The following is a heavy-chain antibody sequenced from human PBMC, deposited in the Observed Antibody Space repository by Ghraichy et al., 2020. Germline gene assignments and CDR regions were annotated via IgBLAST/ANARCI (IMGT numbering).Heavy chain of an antibody. CDR3: ARVMRLLPGAIAAPGIGFDP. Sequence: SETLSLTCVVSGYSISGGYYWGWIRQPPGKGLEWIGNIYHSGITYYNPSLKSRVTISVDTSKNQFSLKLSSVTAADTAVYYCARVMRLLPGAIAAPGIGFDPWGQGTLVTVSS. J-gene: IGHJ5*02. CDR1: GYSISGGYY. D-gene: IGHD3-16*01. CDR2: IYHSGIT. V-gene: IGHV4-38-2*01.